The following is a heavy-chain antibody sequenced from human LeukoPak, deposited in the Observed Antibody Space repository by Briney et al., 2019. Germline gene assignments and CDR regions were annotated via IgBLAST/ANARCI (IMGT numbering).Heavy chain of an antibody. J-gene: IGHJ5*02. CDR2: ISSSSSYI. V-gene: IGHV3-21*01. D-gene: IGHD4-17*01. Sequence: PGGSLRLSCAASGFTFSSYSMNWVRQAPGKGLEWVSSISSSSSYIYYADSVKGRFTISRDNAKNSLYLQMNSLRAEDTAVYYCARGGNSMTTVTTGWLDPWGQGTLVTVSS. CDR1: GFTFSSYS. CDR3: ARGGNSMTTVTTGWLDP.